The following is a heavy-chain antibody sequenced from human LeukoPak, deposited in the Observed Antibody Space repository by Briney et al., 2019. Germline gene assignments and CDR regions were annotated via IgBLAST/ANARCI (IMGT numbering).Heavy chain of an antibody. J-gene: IGHJ4*02. CDR3: ARLLVDTAAFDY. Sequence: PSETLSLTCTVSGGSISSGDYYWSWIRQPPGKGLEWIGFIYYSGSTNYNPSLKSRVTISVDKSKNQFSLKLSSVTAADTAVYYCARLLVDTAAFDYWGQGTLVTVSS. D-gene: IGHD5-18*01. V-gene: IGHV4-30-4*01. CDR2: IYYSGST. CDR1: GGSISSGDYY.